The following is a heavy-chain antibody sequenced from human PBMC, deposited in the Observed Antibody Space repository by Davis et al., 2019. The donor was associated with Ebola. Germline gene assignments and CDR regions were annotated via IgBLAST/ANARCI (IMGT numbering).Heavy chain of an antibody. CDR2: IIPVFGIA. Sequence: SVKVSCKASGYTFTSFAISWVRQAPGQGLEWMGRIIPVFGIATYAQKFQGRVTITADKSTDTAYMELSSLRFEDTAVFYCARDREGDWTFDIWGLGTMVTVSS. D-gene: IGHD2-21*02. CDR1: GYTFTSFA. J-gene: IGHJ3*02. CDR3: ARDREGDWTFDI. V-gene: IGHV1-69*04.